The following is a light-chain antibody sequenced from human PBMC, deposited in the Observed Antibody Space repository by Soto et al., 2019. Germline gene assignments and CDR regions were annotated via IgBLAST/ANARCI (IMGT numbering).Light chain of an antibody. Sequence: DILLTQSPATLSLSPGERATLSCRASQSVSSYLSCYQQKTAQAASLLIYDAANRATASTPRFSGSRSATDVTPTISSREPEEFAAYYCRQHYNWSPLTFGGGTKVDIK. V-gene: IGKV3-11*01. CDR3: RQHYNWSPLT. J-gene: IGKJ4*01. CDR2: DAA. CDR1: QSVSSY.